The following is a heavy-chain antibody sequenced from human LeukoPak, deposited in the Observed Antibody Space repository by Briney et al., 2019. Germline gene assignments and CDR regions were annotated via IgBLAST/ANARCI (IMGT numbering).Heavy chain of an antibody. V-gene: IGHV1-69*04. CDR3: ARSPRWGSGYQHPLDC. CDR2: IIPILGIA. Sequence: SVKVSCKASGGTFSSYAISWVRQAPGQGLEWMGRIIPILGIANYAQKFQGRVTITADKSTSTAYMELSSLRSEDTAVYYCARSPRWGSGYQHPLDCWGQGTLVTVSS. CDR1: GGTFSSYA. J-gene: IGHJ4*02. D-gene: IGHD3-22*01.